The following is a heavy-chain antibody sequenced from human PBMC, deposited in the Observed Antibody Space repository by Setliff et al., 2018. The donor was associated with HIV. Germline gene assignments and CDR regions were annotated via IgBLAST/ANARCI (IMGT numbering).Heavy chain of an antibody. D-gene: IGHD3-22*01. J-gene: IGHJ4*02. CDR2: IYHSGST. CDR3: ASYYGADEPSYYFDF. V-gene: IGHV4-38-2*02. Sequence: SETLSLTCTVSGFSISSDYCGGWIRQPPGKGLEWIGSIYHSGSTYYNPSLQSRVTMAVDTSKNQFSLKLSSVTAADTAVYYCASYYGADEPSYYFDFWGQGTQVTVSS. CDR1: GFSISSDYC.